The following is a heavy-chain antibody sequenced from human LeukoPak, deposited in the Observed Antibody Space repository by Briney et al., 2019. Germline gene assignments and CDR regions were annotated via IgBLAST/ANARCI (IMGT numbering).Heavy chain of an antibody. J-gene: IGHJ5*02. V-gene: IGHV1-18*01. CDR2: ISAYNGNT. CDR3: ARDYDNGSGGYNRLSQFDP. Sequence: GASVKVSCKASGYTFTSYGISWVRQAPGQGLEWMGWISAYNGNTNYAQKLQDRVTMTTDTSTSTAYMELRSLRSDDTAVYYCARDYDNGSGGYNRLSQFDPWGQGTLVTVSS. D-gene: IGHD3-10*01. CDR1: GYTFTSYG.